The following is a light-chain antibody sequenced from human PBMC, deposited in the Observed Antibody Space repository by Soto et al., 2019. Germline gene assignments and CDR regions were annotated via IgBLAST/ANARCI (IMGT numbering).Light chain of an antibody. CDR3: QSYDNSLSGYV. V-gene: IGLV1-40*01. Sequence: QSVLTQPPSVSGAPGHSVTISCTGSSSNIGAGYDVHWYQQLPGTAPKPVIYGNSNRPSGVPDRFSGSKSGTSATLVITGLQAEDEADYCCQSYDNSLSGYVFVTGTTVTVL. J-gene: IGLJ1*01. CDR2: GNS. CDR1: SSNIGAGYD.